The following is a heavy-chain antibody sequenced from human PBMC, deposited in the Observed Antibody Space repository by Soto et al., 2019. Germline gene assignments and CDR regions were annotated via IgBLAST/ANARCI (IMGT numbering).Heavy chain of an antibody. D-gene: IGHD6-13*01. CDR3: ARRGYGSRWPNVYMDV. J-gene: IGHJ6*03. V-gene: IGHV3-64*01. CDR2: PSNNCAHT. Sequence: GGSLRLSCAASGLTFSNYEMHWVHQPPGKGLEYASGPSNNCAHTYYAKSVKGRFTISRDNSENTLYLQMGSLRAEDMALYYCARRGYGSRWPNVYMDVWGKGTTVTVSS. CDR1: GLTFSNYE.